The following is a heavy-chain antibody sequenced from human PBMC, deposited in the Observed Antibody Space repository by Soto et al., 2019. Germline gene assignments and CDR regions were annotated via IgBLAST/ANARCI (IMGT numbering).Heavy chain of an antibody. CDR1: GESFSGYY. CDR2: INHSGIT. D-gene: IGHD5-12*01. CDR3: AGNIVATISSFDY. Sequence: QVQLQQWGAGLLKPSETLSLTCAVYGESFSGYYWSWIRRPPGKGLAWIGEINHSGITNYNPSLKSRVTMSVDTSKNHFSLKLSSVTAADTAVYYCAGNIVATISSFDYWGQGTLVTVSS. V-gene: IGHV4-34*01. J-gene: IGHJ4*02.